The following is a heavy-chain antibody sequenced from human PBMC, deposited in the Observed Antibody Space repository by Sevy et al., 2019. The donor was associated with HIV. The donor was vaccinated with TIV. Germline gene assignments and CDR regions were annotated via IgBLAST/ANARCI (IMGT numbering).Heavy chain of an antibody. D-gene: IGHD5-18*01. CDR2: INHSGST. V-gene: IGHV4-34*01. Sequence: SETLSLTCAVYGGSFSGYYWSWIRQPPGKGLEWIGEINHSGSTNYNPPLKSRVTISVDTSKNQFSLKLSSVTAADTAVYYCARARSFGYSYGLRGPNWFDPWGQGTLVTVSS. CDR3: ARARSFGYSYGLRGPNWFDP. CDR1: GGSFSGYY. J-gene: IGHJ5*02.